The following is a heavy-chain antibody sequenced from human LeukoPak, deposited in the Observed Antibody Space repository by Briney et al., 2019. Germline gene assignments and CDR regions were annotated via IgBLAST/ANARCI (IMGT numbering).Heavy chain of an antibody. D-gene: IGHD1-26*01. CDR3: ARFYANEWELPH. CDR2: ISYDGSNK. V-gene: IGHV3-30*04. CDR1: GFTFSSYA. J-gene: IGHJ1*01. Sequence: GGSLRLSCAASGFTFSSYAMHWVRQAPGKGLEWVALISYDGSNKYYADSVKGRFTISRDNSKNTLYLQMNSPRAEDTAVYYCARFYANEWELPHWGQGTLVTVSS.